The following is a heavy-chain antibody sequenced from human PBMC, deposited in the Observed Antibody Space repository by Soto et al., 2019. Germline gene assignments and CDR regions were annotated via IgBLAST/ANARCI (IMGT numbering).Heavy chain of an antibody. D-gene: IGHD3-9*01. V-gene: IGHV1-18*01. CDR1: GYTFTSYG. CDR2: ISAYNGNT. Sequence: ASVKVSCKASGYTFTSYGISWVRQAPGQGREWMGWISAYNGNTNYAQKLQGRVTMTTATSTSKTYMELRSLRSDDTAVYYCARGRYFDWLLPNNWFDPWGQGTLVTVSS. CDR3: ARGRYFDWLLPNNWFDP. J-gene: IGHJ5*02.